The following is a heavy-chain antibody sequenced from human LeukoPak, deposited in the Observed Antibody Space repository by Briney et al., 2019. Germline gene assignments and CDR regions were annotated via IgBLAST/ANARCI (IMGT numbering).Heavy chain of an antibody. CDR2: ISGTGGTT. CDR3: ARDKSVGATPFDY. D-gene: IGHD1-26*01. CDR1: GFTFSSCA. J-gene: IGHJ4*02. Sequence: GGSLRLSCVGSGFTFSSCAMIWVRQTPGKGLEWVSVISGTGGTTYDADSVKGRFTISRDNSKNTLYLQMNSLRAEDTAVYYCARDKSVGATPFDYWGQGTLVTVSS. V-gene: IGHV3-23*01.